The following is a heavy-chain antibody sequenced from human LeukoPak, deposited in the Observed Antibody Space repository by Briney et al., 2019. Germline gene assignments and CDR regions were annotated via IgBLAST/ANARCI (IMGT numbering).Heavy chain of an antibody. D-gene: IGHD2-2*01. CDR3: AKGANYCSSTSCYPWNYYYYYMDV. CDR1: GFTFSSYG. CDR2: ISGSGGST. J-gene: IGHJ6*03. V-gene: IGHV3-23*01. Sequence: PGGSLRLSCAASGFTFSSYGMSWVRQAPGKGLEWVSAISGSGGSTYYADSVKGRFTISRDNSKNTLYLQMNSLRAEDTAVYYCAKGANYCSSTSCYPWNYYYYYMDVWGKGTTVTVSS.